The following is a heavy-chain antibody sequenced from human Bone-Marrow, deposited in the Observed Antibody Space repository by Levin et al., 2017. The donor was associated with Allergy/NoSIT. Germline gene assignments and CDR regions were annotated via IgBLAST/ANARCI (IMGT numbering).Heavy chain of an antibody. Sequence: ASVKVSCKASGYIFTTYYVHWVRQAPGQGLEWMGIINPSGGSANYAQNFQDRVTMSRDTPTTTVYMELSSLEFEDTAVYYCARARGSSGWDDYYYYGMDVWGQGTTVTVSS. V-gene: IGHV1-46*01. D-gene: IGHD6-19*01. J-gene: IGHJ6*02. CDR2: INPSGGSA. CDR1: GYIFTTYY. CDR3: ARARGSSGWDDYYYYGMDV.